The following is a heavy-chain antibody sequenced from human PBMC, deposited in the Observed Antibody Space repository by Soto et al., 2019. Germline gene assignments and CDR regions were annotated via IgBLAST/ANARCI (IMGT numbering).Heavy chain of an antibody. J-gene: IGHJ4*02. CDR1: GYTFTSYA. CDR3: EAQYCSSTSYSSPFSY. CDR2: INAGNGNT. D-gene: IGHD2-2*01. Sequence: GASVKVSCKASGYTFTSYAMHWVRQAPGQRLEWMGWINAGNGNTKYSQKFQGRVTITRDTSASTAYMELSSLRSEDTAVYYCEAQYCSSTSYSSPFSYWGQGTLVTVSS. V-gene: IGHV1-3*01.